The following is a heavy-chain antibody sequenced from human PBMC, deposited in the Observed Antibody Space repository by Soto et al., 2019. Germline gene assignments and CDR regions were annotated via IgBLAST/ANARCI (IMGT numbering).Heavy chain of an antibody. V-gene: IGHV1-46*04. J-gene: IGHJ4*02. CDR1: GYTFSSYY. CDR3: TRSITRFWEWSFDY. CDR2: INPSDATT. D-gene: IGHD3-3*01. Sequence: ASVKVSCKASGYTFSSYYIFWVRQAPGQGLEWMGIINPSDATTSYAQKWQGRVTMTRETSTSTVYMELSSLRSEDTAVYYCTRSITRFWEWSFDYGGQGTLVTVS.